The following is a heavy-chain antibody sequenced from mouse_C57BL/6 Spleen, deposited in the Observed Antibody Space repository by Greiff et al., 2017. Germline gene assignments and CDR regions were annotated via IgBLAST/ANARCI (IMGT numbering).Heavy chain of an antibody. CDR1: GYTFTSYW. J-gene: IGHJ1*03. CDR3: ARRRTVDWYVDV. Sequence: QVQLQQPGAELVMPGASVKLSCKASGYTFTSYWMHWVKQRPGQGLEWIGEIDPSDSYTNYNQKFKGKSTLTVDKSSSTAYMQLSSLTSEDSAVYYCARRRTVDWYVDVWGTGTTVTVSS. D-gene: IGHD1-1*01. CDR2: IDPSDSYT. V-gene: IGHV1-69*01.